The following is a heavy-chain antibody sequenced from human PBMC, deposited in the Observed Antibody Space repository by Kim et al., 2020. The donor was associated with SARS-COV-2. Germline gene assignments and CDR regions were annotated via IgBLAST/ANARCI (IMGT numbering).Heavy chain of an antibody. D-gene: IGHD5-12*01. J-gene: IGHJ6*02. Sequence: GGSLRLSCAASGFTFSNAWMSWVRQAPGKGLEWVGRIKSKTDGGTTDYAAPVKGRFTISRDDSKNTLYLQMNSLKTEDTAVYYCTTGEATTHYYYYGMDVWGQGTTVTVSS. V-gene: IGHV3-15*01. CDR2: IKSKTDGGTT. CDR1: GFTFSNAW. CDR3: TTGEATTHYYYYGMDV.